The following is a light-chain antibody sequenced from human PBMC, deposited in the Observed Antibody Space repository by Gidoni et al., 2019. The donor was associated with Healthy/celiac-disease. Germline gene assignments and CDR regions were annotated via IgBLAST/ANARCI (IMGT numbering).Light chain of an antibody. Sequence: QSVLTQPPSVSEAPGPRVPISCTGSSSNIGAGYDVHWYQQLPVTAPKLLTYGNTHRPSGVPDRFSGSKSGTSASLAITGLQAEDEADYYCQSYDSSLSVYYVFGTGTKVTVL. J-gene: IGLJ1*01. CDR1: SSNIGAGYD. V-gene: IGLV1-40*01. CDR3: QSYDSSLSVYYV. CDR2: GNT.